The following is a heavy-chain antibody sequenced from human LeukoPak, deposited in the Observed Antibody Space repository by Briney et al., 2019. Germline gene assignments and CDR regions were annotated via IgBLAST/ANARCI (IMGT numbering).Heavy chain of an antibody. CDR1: GFTFSSYA. CDR2: ISGSGGTT. J-gene: IGHJ4*02. D-gene: IGHD3-10*01. CDR3: TKRHYYGSGSIDY. V-gene: IGHV3-23*01. Sequence: GGSLRLSCAASGFTFSSYAMNWVRQAPGKGLECVSVISGSGGTTNYADSVKGRFTISRDNSKNTLYLQMNSLRAEDTAVYYCTKRHYYGSGSIDYWGQGTLVTVSS.